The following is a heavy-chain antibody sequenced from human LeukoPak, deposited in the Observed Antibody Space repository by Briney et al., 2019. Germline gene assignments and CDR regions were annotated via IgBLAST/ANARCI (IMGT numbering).Heavy chain of an antibody. Sequence: SLNVSCKPSGYSFTRYGISWMWQAPGQVLEWVGWIGAYNGNTNYAQKFQGRVTMTTDTSTSTAYMELRSLGSDDTAVYYCAKVKGDSSGYSDDYYFDYWGQGTLVTVSS. V-gene: IGHV1-18*01. J-gene: IGHJ4*02. CDR3: AKVKGDSSGYSDDYYFDY. CDR2: IGAYNGNT. D-gene: IGHD3-22*01. CDR1: GYSFTRYG.